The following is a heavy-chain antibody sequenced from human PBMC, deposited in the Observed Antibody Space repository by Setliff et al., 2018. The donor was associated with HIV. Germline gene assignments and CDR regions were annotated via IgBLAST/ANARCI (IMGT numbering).Heavy chain of an antibody. Sequence: GGSLRLSCVASGFTFRTFAMHWVRQAPGKGLEWVSVISYDGTFYADSVKGRFTISRGNSKNTLYLQMNSLRAEDTAVYYCAKDQSWEHFDYWGQGTLVTVSS. J-gene: IGHJ4*02. CDR2: ISYDGT. CDR3: AKDQSWEHFDY. D-gene: IGHD1-26*01. V-gene: IGHV3-30*01. CDR1: GFTFRTFA.